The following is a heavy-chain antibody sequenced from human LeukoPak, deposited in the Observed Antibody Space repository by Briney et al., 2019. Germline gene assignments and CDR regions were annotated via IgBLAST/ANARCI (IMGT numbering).Heavy chain of an antibody. J-gene: IGHJ4*02. Sequence: ASVKVSCKASGYTFTSYGISWVRQAPGQGLEWMGWISAYNGNTNYAQKLQGRVTMTTDTSTSTAYMELRSLRSDDTAVYYCARGPSSYYDILTGIDYWGQGTLVTVSS. D-gene: IGHD3-9*01. V-gene: IGHV1-18*01. CDR1: GYTFTSYG. CDR2: ISAYNGNT. CDR3: ARGPSSYYDILTGIDY.